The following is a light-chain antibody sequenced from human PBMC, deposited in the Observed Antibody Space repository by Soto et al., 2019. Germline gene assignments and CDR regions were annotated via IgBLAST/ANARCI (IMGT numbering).Light chain of an antibody. CDR1: SSNIGTGYN. CDR2: GDT. CDR3: QSYDTSLSGNWV. V-gene: IGLV1-40*01. J-gene: IGLJ3*02. Sequence: QSVLTQPPSVSGAPGQRVTISCIGSSSNIGTGYNVHWYQHLPGTAPKLLIYGDTNRPSGVPDRFSGSKSGTSASLAITGLQTDDEADYYCQSYDTSLSGNWVFGGGTQLTVL.